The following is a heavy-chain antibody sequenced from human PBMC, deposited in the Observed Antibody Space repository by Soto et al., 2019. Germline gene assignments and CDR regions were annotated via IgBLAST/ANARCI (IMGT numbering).Heavy chain of an antibody. CDR2: ISAYNGNT. J-gene: IGHJ6*02. V-gene: IGHV1-18*01. CDR3: ARGNSADAYYYYGMDV. CDR1: GYTFTSYG. D-gene: IGHD2-2*01. Sequence: QVQLVQSGAEVKKPGASVKVSCKASGYTFTSYGITWARQAPGQGLEWMGWISAYNGNTNYAQKLQGTVTMTTDTSTSTAYMELRSLRSDDTAVYYCARGNSADAYYYYGMDVWGQGTTVTFSS.